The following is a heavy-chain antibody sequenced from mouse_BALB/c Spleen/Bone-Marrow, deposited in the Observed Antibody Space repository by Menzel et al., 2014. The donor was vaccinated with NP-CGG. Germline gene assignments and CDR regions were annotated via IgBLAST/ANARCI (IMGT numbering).Heavy chain of an antibody. Sequence: QVHVKQSGAELVKPGASVKLSCKASGYTFTSYDINWVRQRPEQGLEWIGWIFPGDGSTKYNEKFKGKATLTTDKSSSTAYMQLSRLTSEASAVYFCARRVYYDYDGGAWFAYWGQGTLVTVSA. J-gene: IGHJ3*01. V-gene: IGHV1S56*01. CDR1: GYTFTSYD. D-gene: IGHD2-4*01. CDR3: ARRVYYDYDGGAWFAY. CDR2: IFPGDGST.